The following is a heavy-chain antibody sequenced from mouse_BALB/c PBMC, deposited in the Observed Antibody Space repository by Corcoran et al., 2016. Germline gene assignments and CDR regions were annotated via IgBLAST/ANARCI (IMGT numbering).Heavy chain of an antibody. Sequence: DVQLQESGPGLVKPSQSLSLTCSVTGYSITSGYYWNWIRQFPGNKLEWMGYISYDGSNNYNPSLKNRISITRDTSKNQFFLKLNSVTTEDTATYYCAYGNYLYFDVWGAGTTVTVSS. V-gene: IGHV3-6*02. D-gene: IGHD2-1*01. J-gene: IGHJ1*01. CDR1: GYSITSGYY. CDR3: AYGNYLYFDV. CDR2: ISYDGSN.